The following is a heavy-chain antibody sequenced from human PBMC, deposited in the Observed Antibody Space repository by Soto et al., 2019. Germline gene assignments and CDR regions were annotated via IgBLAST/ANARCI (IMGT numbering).Heavy chain of an antibody. J-gene: IGHJ4*02. Sequence: QVQLVESGGGVVQPGRSLRLSCAASGFTFNRHPLHWVRQAPGKGLEWVAVISHDGNNKYYADSVKGRFTISRDNSMNMLDLQMHGLRTEDTTIFYCARASRHIYATPHGPFDHWGQGALVTVSS. CDR1: GFTFNRHP. CDR3: ARASRHIYATPHGPFDH. CDR2: ISHDGNNK. V-gene: IGHV3-30-3*01. D-gene: IGHD2-8*01.